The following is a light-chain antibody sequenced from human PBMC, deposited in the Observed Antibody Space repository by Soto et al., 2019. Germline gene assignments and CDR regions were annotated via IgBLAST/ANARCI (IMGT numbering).Light chain of an antibody. Sequence: EVVLTQSPGTLSLSPGERATLSCGASQSVGSSYLAWYQQKPGQAPRLLIYGASTRATGIPDRFSGSGSGTEYTLTISRLEPEDFAVYYCQQYYSTPPYTFGQGTKLEIK. V-gene: IGKV3-20*01. J-gene: IGKJ2*01. CDR2: GAS. CDR3: QQYYSTPPYT. CDR1: QSVGSSY.